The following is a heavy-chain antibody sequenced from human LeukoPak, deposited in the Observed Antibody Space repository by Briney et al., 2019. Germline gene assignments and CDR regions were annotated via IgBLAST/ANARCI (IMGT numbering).Heavy chain of an antibody. V-gene: IGHV3-23*01. CDR2: ISGSGGST. J-gene: IGHJ5*02. CDR1: EFSVGSNY. CDR3: AKDLAYCGGDCYSGWFDP. Sequence: PGGSLRLSCAASEFSVGSNYMTWVRQAPGKGLEWVSAISGSGGSTYYADSVKGRFTISRDNSKNTLYLQMNSLRAEDTAVYYCAKDLAYCGGDCYSGWFDPWGQGTLVTVSS. D-gene: IGHD2-21*02.